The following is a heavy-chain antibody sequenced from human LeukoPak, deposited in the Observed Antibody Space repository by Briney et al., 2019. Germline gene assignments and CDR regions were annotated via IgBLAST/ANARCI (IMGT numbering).Heavy chain of an antibody. CDR1: GASISSDY. D-gene: IGHD2-15*01. J-gene: IGHJ4*02. Sequence: SETLSLTCTVSGASISSDYWSWVRQPPGKGLEWIGYIYYTGSANYNPSLKSRLTRSVDTSKNQFSLKLSSVTAADTAVYYCARRGAFNALNCWGRGTLVTVSS. V-gene: IGHV4-59*08. CDR2: IYYTGSA. CDR3: ARRGAFNALNC.